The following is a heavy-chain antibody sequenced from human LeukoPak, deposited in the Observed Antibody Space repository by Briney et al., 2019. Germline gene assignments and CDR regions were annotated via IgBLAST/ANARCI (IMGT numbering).Heavy chain of an antibody. CDR2: VKQDGNEK. CDR3: ATVAVEGREFFQH. Sequence: PGGSLRLSCAASGFTFSTYWMSWVRQAPGKGLEWVATVKQDGNEKNYVDSVKGRFTISRDNGKNTLYLQMSSLRTDDTAIYYCATVAVEGREFFQHWGQGTLVTVSS. D-gene: IGHD6-19*01. J-gene: IGHJ1*01. V-gene: IGHV3-7*01. CDR1: GFTFSTYW.